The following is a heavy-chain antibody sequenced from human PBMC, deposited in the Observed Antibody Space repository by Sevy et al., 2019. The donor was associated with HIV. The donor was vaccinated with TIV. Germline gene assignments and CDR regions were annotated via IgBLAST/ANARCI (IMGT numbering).Heavy chain of an antibody. CDR3: ARHTSYYEFWRNSSWFDP. CDR2: IYYSGST. V-gene: IGHV4-59*08. D-gene: IGHD3-3*01. J-gene: IGHJ5*02. CDR1: GGSISSYY. Sequence: SETLSLTCTVSGGSISSYYWSWIRQPPGKGLEWIGYIYYSGSTNYNPSLKSQVTISVDTSKNQFSLKLSSVTAADTTVYYCARHTSYYEFWRNSSWFDPWGQGTLVTVSS.